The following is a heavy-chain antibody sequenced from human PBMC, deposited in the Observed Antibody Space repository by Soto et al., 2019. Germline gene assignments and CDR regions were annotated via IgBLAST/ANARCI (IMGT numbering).Heavy chain of an antibody. CDR1: GGTFSSYA. J-gene: IGHJ5*02. D-gene: IGHD2-15*01. Sequence: QVQLVQSGAEVKKPGSSVKVSCKASGGTFSSYAISWVRRAPGQGLEWMGGIIPIYGTTNYAQKFQDRVTITADESTSTAYMELSSLTSKDTAVYYCARDLGGCSAGSCRHNWFDPWGQGTLVTVSS. V-gene: IGHV1-69*01. CDR3: ARDLGGCSAGSCRHNWFDP. CDR2: IIPIYGTT.